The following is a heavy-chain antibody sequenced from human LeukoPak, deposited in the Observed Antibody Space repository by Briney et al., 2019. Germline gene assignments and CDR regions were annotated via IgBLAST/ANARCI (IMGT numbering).Heavy chain of an antibody. CDR3: AKGGYSGYYYKYYFDY. CDR1: GFTFSSYA. J-gene: IGHJ4*02. V-gene: IGHV3-23*01. CDR2: ISGSGGST. D-gene: IGHD3-22*01. Sequence: PGGSLRLSCAASGFTFSSYAMSWVRQAPGKGLEWVSAISGSGGSTYYADSVKGRFTISRDNSKNTLYLQMHSLRADDTAVYYCAKGGYSGYYYKYYFDYWGQGTLVTVSS.